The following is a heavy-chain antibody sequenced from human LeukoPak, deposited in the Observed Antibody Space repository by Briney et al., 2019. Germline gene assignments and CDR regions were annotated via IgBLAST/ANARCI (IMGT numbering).Heavy chain of an antibody. Sequence: PSETLSLTCTVSGGSISSYYWSWIRQPPGKGLEWIGYTYYSGSTNYNPSLKSRVTISVDTSKNQFSLKLSSVTAADTAVYYCARGGYGSDYWGQGTLVTVSS. CDR3: ARGGYGSDY. CDR2: TYYSGST. J-gene: IGHJ4*02. CDR1: GGSISSYY. V-gene: IGHV4-59*01. D-gene: IGHD5-12*01.